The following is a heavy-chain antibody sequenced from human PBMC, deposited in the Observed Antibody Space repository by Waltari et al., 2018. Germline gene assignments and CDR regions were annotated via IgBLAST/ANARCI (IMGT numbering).Heavy chain of an antibody. J-gene: IGHJ4*02. Sequence: EVQLVESGGGLIQPGGSLRLSCAASGFTVSSNYMSWVRQAPGKGLEWVSVIYSGGSTYYADSVKGRFTISRDNSKNTLYLKMNSLGAEDTAGYYCARHCIAVAGCFDYWGQGTLVTVSS. CDR2: IYSGGST. CDR3: ARHCIAVAGCFDY. CDR1: GFTVSSNY. D-gene: IGHD6-19*01. V-gene: IGHV3-53*01.